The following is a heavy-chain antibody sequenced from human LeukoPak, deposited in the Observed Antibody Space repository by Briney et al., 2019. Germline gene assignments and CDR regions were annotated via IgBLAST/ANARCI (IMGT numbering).Heavy chain of an antibody. CDR1: GFTFSSYA. Sequence: PGGSLRLSCSASGFTFSSYAMHWVRQDPGKGLEYVSAISSNGGSTYYADSVKGRFTISRDNSKNTLYLQMSSLRAEDTAVNYCVKAPGDSYGSRRKAVHYYYGMDVWGQGTTVTVSS. CDR2: ISSNGGST. CDR3: VKAPGDSYGSRRKAVHYYYGMDV. D-gene: IGHD5-18*01. J-gene: IGHJ6*02. V-gene: IGHV3-64D*09.